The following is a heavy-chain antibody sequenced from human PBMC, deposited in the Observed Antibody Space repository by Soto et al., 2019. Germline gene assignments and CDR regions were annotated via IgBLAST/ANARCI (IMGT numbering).Heavy chain of an antibody. D-gene: IGHD2-15*01. CDR2: MYHSGST. Sequence: SETLSLTCAVSGGSISSGGYSWSWIRQPPGKGLEWIGYMYHSGSTYYNPSLKSRVTISVDTSKNQFSLKLSSVTAADTAVYYCARRYGGTFDYWGQGTLVTVSS. CDR1: GGSISSGGYS. J-gene: IGHJ4*02. V-gene: IGHV4-30-2*01. CDR3: ARRYGGTFDY.